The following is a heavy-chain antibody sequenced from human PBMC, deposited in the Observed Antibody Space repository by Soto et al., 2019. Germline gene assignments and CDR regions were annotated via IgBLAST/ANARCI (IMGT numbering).Heavy chain of an antibody. D-gene: IGHD3-3*01. CDR2: INSDGSST. Sequence: PGGSLRLSCAASGFTFSSYWMHWVRQAPGKGLVWVSRINSDGSSTSYADSVKGRFTISRDNAKNTLYLQMNSLRAEDTAVYYCARGFGAPVGYYYYGMDVWGQGTTVTVSS. CDR3: ARGFGAPVGYYYYGMDV. J-gene: IGHJ6*02. CDR1: GFTFSSYW. V-gene: IGHV3-74*01.